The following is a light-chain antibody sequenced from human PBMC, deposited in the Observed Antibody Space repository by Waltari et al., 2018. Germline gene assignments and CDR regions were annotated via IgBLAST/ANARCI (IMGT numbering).Light chain of an antibody. Sequence: QSVLTHPPSVSGTPGQRVTLPCSGTSSTLGSNRKHWFQQPPATAPKLLIHSSNQRPSGVPDRFSGSKSGTSASLAISGLQSEDEGDYYCAAWDDSLNGWVFGGGTKLTVL. CDR2: SSN. J-gene: IGLJ3*02. CDR3: AAWDDSLNGWV. CDR1: SSTLGSNR. V-gene: IGLV1-44*01.